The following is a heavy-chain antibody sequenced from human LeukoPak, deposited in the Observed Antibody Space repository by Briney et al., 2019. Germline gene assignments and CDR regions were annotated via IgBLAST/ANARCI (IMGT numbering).Heavy chain of an antibody. CDR3: ARGGYSYGWDY. Sequence: VGSPRLSCAASGFAFSSYAMQCVRQAPRKGVEWGAGISYDGSNKYYADSVKGRFTISRDNSKNTLYLQINSLRAEDTAVYYCARGGYSYGWDYWAQGTRVSVPS. CDR1: GFAFSSYA. CDR2: ISYDGSNK. D-gene: IGHD5-18*01. J-gene: IGHJ4*02. V-gene: IGHV3-30*04.